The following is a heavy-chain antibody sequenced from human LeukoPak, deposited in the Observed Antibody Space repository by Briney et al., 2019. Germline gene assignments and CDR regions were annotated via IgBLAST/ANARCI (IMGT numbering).Heavy chain of an antibody. Sequence: GGSLRLSCAASGFTFSSYTMNWVRQAPGKGPEWVSSITSSSSYIYYADSVKGRFTISRDNAKNSLYLQMNSLRAEDTAVYYCARDYVGYSQHWGQGTLVTVSS. CDR3: ARDYVGYSQH. CDR2: ITSSSSYI. J-gene: IGHJ1*01. CDR1: GFTFSSYT. V-gene: IGHV3-21*01. D-gene: IGHD3-16*01.